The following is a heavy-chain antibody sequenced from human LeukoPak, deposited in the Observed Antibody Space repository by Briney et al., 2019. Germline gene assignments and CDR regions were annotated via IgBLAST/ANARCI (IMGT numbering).Heavy chain of an antibody. D-gene: IGHD1-26*01. J-gene: IGHJ4*02. CDR2: ISYDGSNK. CDR1: GFTFSSYA. V-gene: IGHV3-30*04. CDR3: ARSLNSGGY. Sequence: GRSLRLSCAASGFTFSSYAMHWVRQAPGKGLEWVPVISYDGSNKYYADSVKGRFTISRDNSKNTLYLQMNSLRAEDTAVYYCARSLNSGGYWGQGTLVTVSS.